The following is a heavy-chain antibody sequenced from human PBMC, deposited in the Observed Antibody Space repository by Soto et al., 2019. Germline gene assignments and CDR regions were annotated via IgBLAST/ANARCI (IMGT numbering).Heavy chain of an antibody. J-gene: IGHJ4*02. CDR1: AFTFSSHG. V-gene: IGHV3-23*01. Sequence: EVQLLESGGGLVQPGGSLRLSCVASAFTFSSHGMTWVRQAPGKGLEWVSAIIGSGGGTYYADSVKGRFTISGDHSKNTLYLQISSLSAEDTAVYYCARWGYYGDYFDWGQGTLVTVSS. D-gene: IGHD4-17*01. CDR2: IIGSGGGT. CDR3: ARWGYYGDYFD.